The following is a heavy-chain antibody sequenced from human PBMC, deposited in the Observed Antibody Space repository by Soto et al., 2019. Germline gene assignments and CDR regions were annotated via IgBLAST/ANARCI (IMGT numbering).Heavy chain of an antibody. CDR3: ARTPDYSDYFDY. J-gene: IGHJ4*02. CDR2: ISTYNGNT. Sequence: ASVKVSCKASGYTFTSYAMTWVRQAPGQGLEWMGWISTYNGNTKYAQKIQGRVTMTTDTSTSTAYMELTSLRSDDTAVYYCARTPDYSDYFDYWGQGTLVTVS. D-gene: IGHD4-4*01. CDR1: GYTFTSYA. V-gene: IGHV1-18*01.